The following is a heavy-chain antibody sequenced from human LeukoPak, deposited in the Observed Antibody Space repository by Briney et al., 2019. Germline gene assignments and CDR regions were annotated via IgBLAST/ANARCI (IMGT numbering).Heavy chain of an antibody. J-gene: IGHJ4*02. Sequence: GGSLRLSCAASGFTFSSYAMSWVRQAPGKGLEGVSTTSGGGGRTWYADSVKGRFTISRDNSKNTVEVQLNSLRAEDTAVYYCAKFRGSERTVIDCWGQGTLVTVSS. CDR1: GFTFSSYA. V-gene: IGHV3-23*01. CDR2: TSGGGGRT. CDR3: AKFRGSERTVIDC. D-gene: IGHD1-1*01.